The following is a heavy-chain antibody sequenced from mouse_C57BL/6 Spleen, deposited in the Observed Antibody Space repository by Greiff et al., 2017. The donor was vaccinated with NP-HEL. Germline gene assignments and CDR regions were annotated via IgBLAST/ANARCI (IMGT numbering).Heavy chain of an antibody. V-gene: IGHV1-50*01. Sequence: VQLQQPGAELVKPGASVKLSCKASGYTFTSYWMQWVKQRPGQGLEWIGEIDPSDSYTNYNQKFKGKATLTVDTSSSTAYMQLSSLTSEDSAVYYCARKEHYGYSRWGQGTSVTVSS. D-gene: IGHD2-2*01. CDR3: ARKEHYGYSR. J-gene: IGHJ4*01. CDR1: GYTFTSYW. CDR2: IDPSDSYT.